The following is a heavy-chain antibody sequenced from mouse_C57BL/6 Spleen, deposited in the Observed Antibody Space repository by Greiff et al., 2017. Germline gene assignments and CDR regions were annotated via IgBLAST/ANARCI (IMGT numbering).Heavy chain of an antibody. CDR3: ARSADYYGSSFFDY. J-gene: IGHJ2*01. CDR1: GYAFSSYW. Sequence: QVQLQQSGAELVKPGASVKISCKASGYAFSSYWMNWVKQRPGKGLEWIGQIYPGDGDTNYNGKFKGKATLTADKSSSTAYMQRSSLTSEDSAVYFCARSADYYGSSFFDYWGQGTTLTVSS. CDR2: IYPGDGDT. D-gene: IGHD1-1*01. V-gene: IGHV1-80*01.